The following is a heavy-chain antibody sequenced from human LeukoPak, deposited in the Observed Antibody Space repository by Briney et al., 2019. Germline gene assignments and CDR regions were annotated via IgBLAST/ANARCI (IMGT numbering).Heavy chain of an antibody. Sequence: ASVKVSCKASGYTFTCYYMHWVRQAPGQGLEWMGRINPNSGGTNYAQKFQGRVTMTRDTSISTAYMELSRLRSDDTAVYYCALDLYSSSWYRAGDYWGQGTWSPSPQ. J-gene: IGHJ4*02. V-gene: IGHV1-2*06. CDR3: ALDLYSSSWYRAGDY. D-gene: IGHD6-13*01. CDR2: INPNSGGT. CDR1: GYTFTCYY.